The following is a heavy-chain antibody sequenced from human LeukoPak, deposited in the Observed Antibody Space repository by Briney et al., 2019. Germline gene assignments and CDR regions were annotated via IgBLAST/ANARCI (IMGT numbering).Heavy chain of an antibody. J-gene: IGHJ4*02. D-gene: IGHD3-10*01. Sequence: PSETLSLTCTVSGGSISSSSYYWGWIRQPPGKGLEWIGSIYYGGSTYYNPSLKSRVTISVDTSKNQFSLKLSSVTAADTAVYYCARRCYGSGTKFDYWGQGTLVTVSS. CDR3: ARRCYGSGTKFDY. V-gene: IGHV4-39*01. CDR2: IYYGGST. CDR1: GGSISSSSYY.